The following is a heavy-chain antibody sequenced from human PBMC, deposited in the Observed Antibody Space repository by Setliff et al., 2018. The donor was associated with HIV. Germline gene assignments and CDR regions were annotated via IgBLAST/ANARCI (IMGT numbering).Heavy chain of an antibody. CDR3: ARVRADYKFGSMDV. D-gene: IGHD3-10*01. Sequence: SETLSLTCTVSHDSISRDYYWAWIRQPPGKGLEWIGYIYYSGSTNYNPSLKSRVTISVDTSKNQFSLKLSSVTAADTAVYYCARVRADYKFGSMDVWGKGTTVTVSS. CDR2: IYYSGST. J-gene: IGHJ6*04. V-gene: IGHV4-59*01. CDR1: HDSISRDYY.